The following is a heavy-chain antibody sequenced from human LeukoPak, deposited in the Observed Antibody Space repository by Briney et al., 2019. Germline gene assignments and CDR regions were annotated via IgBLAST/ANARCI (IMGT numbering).Heavy chain of an antibody. CDR1: GFTFSSYG. CDR2: IRCDGSNK. Sequence: PGGSLRLSCAASGFTFSSYGMHWVRQAPGKGLEWVSFIRCDGSNKYYADSVKGRFTISRDNSKNTLYLQMNSLRAEDTAVYYCAKDFRVVVPAAIRDFDYWGQGTLVTVSS. J-gene: IGHJ4*02. D-gene: IGHD2-2*02. V-gene: IGHV3-30*02. CDR3: AKDFRVVVPAAIRDFDY.